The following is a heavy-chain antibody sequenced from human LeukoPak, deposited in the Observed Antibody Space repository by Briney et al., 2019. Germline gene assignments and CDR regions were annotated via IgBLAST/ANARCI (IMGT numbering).Heavy chain of an antibody. CDR1: GYTFTSYG. CDR3: ASPPSSSRLTYYYYMDV. J-gene: IGHJ6*03. CDR2: ISAYNGNT. D-gene: IGHD6-13*01. V-gene: IGHV1-18*01. Sequence: GASVKVSCKASGYTFTSYGITWVRQAPGQGLEWMGWISAYNGNTNYAQKLQGRVTMTTDTSTSTAYLDLRSLRSEDTAVYYCASPPSSSRLTYYYYMDVWGRGTTVTVSS.